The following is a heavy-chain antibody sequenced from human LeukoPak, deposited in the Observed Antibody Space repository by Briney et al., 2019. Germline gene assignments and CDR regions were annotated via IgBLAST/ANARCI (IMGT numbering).Heavy chain of an antibody. CDR2: IYYSGIT. D-gene: IGHD5/OR15-5a*01. CDR3: ARVAHDLYPYYRDY. Sequence: SETLSLTCAVYGGSFSSYYWGWIRQPPGKRLEWIGTIYYSGITYYSPSLKSRVTISVDTSKNQFSLKLSSVTAADTAVYYCARVAHDLYPYYRDYWGQGSLVTVSS. J-gene: IGHJ4*02. CDR1: GGSFSSYY. V-gene: IGHV4-39*07.